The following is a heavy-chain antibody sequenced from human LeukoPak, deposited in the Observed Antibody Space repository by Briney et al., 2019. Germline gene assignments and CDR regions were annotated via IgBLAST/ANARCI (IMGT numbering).Heavy chain of an antibody. CDR1: GGTFSSYA. Sequence: GASVKVSCKASGGTFSSYAISWVRQAPGQGLEWMGGIIPIFGTANYAQKFQGRVTITADESTSTAHMELSSLRSEDTAVYYCARVLPIVVVPAAMIRTYYYMDVWGKGTTVTVSS. CDR3: ARVLPIVVVPAAMIRTYYYMDV. J-gene: IGHJ6*03. CDR2: IIPIFGTA. D-gene: IGHD2-2*01. V-gene: IGHV1-69*13.